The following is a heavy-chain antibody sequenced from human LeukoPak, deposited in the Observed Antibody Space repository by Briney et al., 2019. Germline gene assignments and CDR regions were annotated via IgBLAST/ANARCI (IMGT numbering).Heavy chain of an antibody. CDR1: GFTFSSYA. CDR2: ISGSGGST. J-gene: IGHJ4*02. CDR3: AKALGYYDSSGQPYFDY. V-gene: IGHV3-23*01. Sequence: GGSLRLSCAASGFTFSSYAMSWVRQAPGKGLEWVSAISGSGGSTYYAGSVKGRFTISRDNSKNTLYLQMNSLRAEDTAVYYCAKALGYYDSSGQPYFDYWGQGTLVTVSS. D-gene: IGHD3-22*01.